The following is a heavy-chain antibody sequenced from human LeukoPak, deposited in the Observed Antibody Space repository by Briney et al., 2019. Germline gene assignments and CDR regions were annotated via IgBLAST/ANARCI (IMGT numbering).Heavy chain of an antibody. J-gene: IGHJ4*02. D-gene: IGHD2-15*01. Sequence: GGSLRLSCAASGFTFSSYAMSWLRQAPGKGREGGSAIGGSGGRTYYADSVKGRFTISRDNSQNTLYLQMNSLRAEDTAVYYCANTAYCGGQGTLVTVSS. CDR1: GFTFSSYA. CDR2: IGGSGGRT. V-gene: IGHV3-23*01. CDR3: ANTAYC.